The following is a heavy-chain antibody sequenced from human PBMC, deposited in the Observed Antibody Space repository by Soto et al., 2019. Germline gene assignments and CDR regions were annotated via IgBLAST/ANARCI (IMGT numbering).Heavy chain of an antibody. CDR1: GYSFTSYW. CDR2: IDPSDSYT. V-gene: IGHV5-10-1*01. J-gene: IGHJ3*02. Sequence: HGESLKISCKGSGYSFTSYWISWVRQMPGKGLEWMGRIDPSDSYTNYSPSFQGHVTISADKSISTAYLQWSSLKASDTAMYYCASGVNYYDSSGYYSNAFDIWGQGTMVTVSS. CDR3: ASGVNYYDSSGYYSNAFDI. D-gene: IGHD3-22*01.